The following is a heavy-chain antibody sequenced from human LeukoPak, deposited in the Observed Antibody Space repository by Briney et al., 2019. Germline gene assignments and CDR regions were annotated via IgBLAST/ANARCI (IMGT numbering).Heavy chain of an antibody. CDR3: ARALITMVRGVIWYFDY. J-gene: IGHJ4*02. V-gene: IGHV4-61*02. Sequence: SGTLSLTCTVSGGSISSGSYYWSWIRQPAGKGLEWIGRIYTSGSTNYNPSLKSRVTISVDTSKNQFSLKLSSVTAADTAVYYCARALITMVRGVIWYFDYWGQGTLVTVSS. CDR2: IYTSGST. D-gene: IGHD3-10*01. CDR1: GGSISSGSYY.